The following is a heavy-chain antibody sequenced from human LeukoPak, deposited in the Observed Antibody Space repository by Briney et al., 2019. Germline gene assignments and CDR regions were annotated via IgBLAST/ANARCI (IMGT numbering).Heavy chain of an antibody. J-gene: IGHJ3*02. CDR2: INPNSGGT. D-gene: IGHD3-3*01. V-gene: IGHV1-2*02. Sequence: ASVKVSCKASGYTFTGYHMHWVRQAPGQGLEWMGWINPNSGGTNYAQKFQGRVTMTRDTSISTAYMELSRLRSDDTAVYYCARLSITIFGERAAFDIWGQGTMVTVSS. CDR3: ARLSITIFGERAAFDI. CDR1: GYTFTGYH.